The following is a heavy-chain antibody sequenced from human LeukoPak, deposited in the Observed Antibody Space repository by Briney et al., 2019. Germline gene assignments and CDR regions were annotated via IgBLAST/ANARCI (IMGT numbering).Heavy chain of an antibody. CDR1: GYTFTSYG. V-gene: IGHV1-18*01. CDR3: ARDPTSEGGDY. J-gene: IGHJ4*02. D-gene: IGHD3-16*01. Sequence: ASVKVSCKASGYTFTSYGISWVRQAPGQGLEWMGWISAYNGNTNYAQKLQGRVTMTTDTSTSTVYMELRSLRSDDTAVYYCARDPTSEGGDYWGQGTLVTVSS. CDR2: ISAYNGNT.